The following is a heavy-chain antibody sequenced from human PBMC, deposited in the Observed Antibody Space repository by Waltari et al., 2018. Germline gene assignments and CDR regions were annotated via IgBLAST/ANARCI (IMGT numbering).Heavy chain of an antibody. CDR2: IYTSGRT. CDR1: GGSISSGSYY. Sequence: QVQLQESGPGLVKPSQTLSLTCTVSGGSISSGSYYWSWIRQPAGKGLEWIGYIYTSGRTNYNPSLKSRVTISVDTSKNQFSLKLSSVTAADTAVYYCARGGRYYYGSGSGGNFDYWGQGTLVTVSS. D-gene: IGHD3-10*01. CDR3: ARGGRYYYGSGSGGNFDY. V-gene: IGHV4-61*09. J-gene: IGHJ4*02.